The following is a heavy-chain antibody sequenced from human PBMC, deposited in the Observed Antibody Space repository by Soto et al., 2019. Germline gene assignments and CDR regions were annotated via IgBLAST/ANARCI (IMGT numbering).Heavy chain of an antibody. D-gene: IGHD3-10*01. V-gene: IGHV4-39*01. J-gene: IGHJ4*02. CDR1: GGSINNSSFY. Sequence: SETLSLTCTVSGGSINNSSFYWGWVRQPPGKRLEWIGSIYYSGSAYYNPSLKSQLTVSVDTSKNQLSLNLSSVTAADTVVYFFARRPLVRGIIPYYFDSWGQGTLVTVSS. CDR3: ARRPLVRGIIPYYFDS. CDR2: IYYSGSA.